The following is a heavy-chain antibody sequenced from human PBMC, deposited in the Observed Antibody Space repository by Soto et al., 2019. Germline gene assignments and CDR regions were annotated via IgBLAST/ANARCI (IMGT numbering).Heavy chain of an antibody. CDR3: AQTLGLAVAGPGRFDL. Sequence: QVQLVQSGAEVKKYGSSVKVSCKASGGTFSRYAISWVRQAPGQGLEWMGGITPMFGTANYAQRFQGRATITADESTSTAYMQLNSLRSDDTAVYYCAQTLGLAVAGPGRFDLWGRGTLVTVSS. CDR1: GGTFSRYA. J-gene: IGHJ2*01. V-gene: IGHV1-69*12. D-gene: IGHD6-19*01. CDR2: ITPMFGTA.